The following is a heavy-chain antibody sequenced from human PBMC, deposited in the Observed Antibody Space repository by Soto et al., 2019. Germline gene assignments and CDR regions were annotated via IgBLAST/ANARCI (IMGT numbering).Heavy chain of an antibody. Sequence: QVRLVQSGAEVKKPGDSVKVSCKASDYTFTSFGITWVRQAPGQGLEWMGWISVNNGNTNYAQKFQGRVTMTTDTSTNTAYMELWTLRSDDTAAYYCARAFSYGSYWYFDLWGRGTLVTVSS. CDR1: DYTFTSFG. CDR3: ARAFSYGSYWYFDL. D-gene: IGHD5-18*01. CDR2: ISVNNGNT. J-gene: IGHJ2*01. V-gene: IGHV1-18*01.